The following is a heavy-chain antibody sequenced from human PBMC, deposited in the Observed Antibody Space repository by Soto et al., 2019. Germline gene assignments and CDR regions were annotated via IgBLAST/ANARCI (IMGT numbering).Heavy chain of an antibody. J-gene: IGHJ4*02. CDR2: IIPILGIA. D-gene: IGHD5-12*01. V-gene: IGHV1-69*08. CDR3: ARESSGYGEIGY. Sequence: QVQLVQSGAEVKKPGSSVKVSCKASGGTFSSYTISWVRQAPGQGLEWMGRIIPILGIANYAQKFQGRVXIXAXXSTSTAYMGLSSLRSEDTAVYSCARESSGYGEIGYWGQGTLVTVSS. CDR1: GGTFSSYT.